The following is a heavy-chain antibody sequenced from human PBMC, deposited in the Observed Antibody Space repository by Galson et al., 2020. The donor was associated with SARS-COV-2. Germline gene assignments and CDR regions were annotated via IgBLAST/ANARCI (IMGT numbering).Heavy chain of an antibody. D-gene: IGHD6-6*01. CDR1: GYSFTKYW. J-gene: IGHJ4*02. CDR3: ARRGGWDNDWQIAARPGFDH. V-gene: IGHV5-51*01. Sequence: GESLKISCKASGYSFTKYWIGWVRQMPGKGLEWMGIMYPDNSDTRYSPPFQGHVTIPADKSISTVYLQWNNVKTSDSAMYYCARRGGWDNDWQIAARPGFDHWGQGTLVTVSS. CDR2: MYPDNSDT.